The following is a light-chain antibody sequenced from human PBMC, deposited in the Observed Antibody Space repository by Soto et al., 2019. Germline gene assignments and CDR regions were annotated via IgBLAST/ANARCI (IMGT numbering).Light chain of an antibody. CDR3: QQTYRFPLT. CDR1: QTFMSY. V-gene: IGKV1-39*01. CDR2: VAS. Sequence: DIEITQSPSSLSTYVGDRVNITCRAGQTFMSYIHWYQQKPGQAPNLLIYVASYLHSGVPPRFTGSGSGTDFTLTITNVQPEDSANYFCQQTYRFPLTFGGGTKVDIK. J-gene: IGKJ4*01.